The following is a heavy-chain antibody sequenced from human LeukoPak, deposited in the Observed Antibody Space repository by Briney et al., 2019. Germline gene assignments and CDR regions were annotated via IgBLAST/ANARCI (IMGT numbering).Heavy chain of an antibody. CDR3: AGQKLRLSVRGYYYYGMDV. Sequence: SETLSLTCTVSGGSISSYYWSWIRQPPGKGLEWIGSIYYSGSTKYNPSLMSRVTTSLEKTKNQCPYKLSSLTSADTAVYYCAGQKLRLSVRGYYYYGMDVWGQGTMVTVSS. CDR2: IYYSGST. V-gene: IGHV4-59*08. D-gene: IGHD4-17*01. J-gene: IGHJ6*02. CDR1: GGSISSYY.